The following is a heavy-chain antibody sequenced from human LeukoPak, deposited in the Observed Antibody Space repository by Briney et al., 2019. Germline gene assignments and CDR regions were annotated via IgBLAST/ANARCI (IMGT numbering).Heavy chain of an antibody. D-gene: IGHD3-16*01. V-gene: IGHV4-61*01. CDR1: GGSVSSGTYY. CDR3: AREISRFGI. Sequence: SETLSLTCTVSGGSVSSGTYYWSWIRQPPGKGLEWIGFIYYSGSTNYNPSLKSRVTISVDTSKNQFSLKLSSVTAADTAVYCAREISRFGIWGQGTLVTVSS. CDR2: IYYSGST. J-gene: IGHJ4*02.